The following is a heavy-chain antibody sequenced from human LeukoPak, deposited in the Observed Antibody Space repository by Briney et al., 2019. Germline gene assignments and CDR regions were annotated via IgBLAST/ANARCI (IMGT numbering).Heavy chain of an antibody. CDR2: IYYSGST. J-gene: IGHJ4*02. V-gene: IGHV4-39*01. Sequence: KPSETLSLTCTVSGGSISSSSYYWGWIRQPPGKGLEWIGSIYYSGSTTSNPSLKSRVTISVYTSKHQFSLKLSSVAAADTAVYYCARRGIAVAGAFDYWGQGTLVTVSS. CDR1: GGSISSSSYY. CDR3: ARRGIAVAGAFDY. D-gene: IGHD6-19*01.